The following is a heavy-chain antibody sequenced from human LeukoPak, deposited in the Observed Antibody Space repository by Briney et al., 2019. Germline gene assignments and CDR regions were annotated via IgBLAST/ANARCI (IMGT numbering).Heavy chain of an antibody. Sequence: SVKVSCKASGGTFSSYAISWVRQAPGQGLEWMGRIIPILGIANYAQKFQGRVTITADKSTSTAYMELSSLTSEDTAVYFCATGTGGYNEHWGQGTLVTVSS. CDR2: IIPILGIA. CDR3: ATGTGGYNEH. V-gene: IGHV1-69*04. D-gene: IGHD5-24*01. CDR1: GGTFSSYA. J-gene: IGHJ4*02.